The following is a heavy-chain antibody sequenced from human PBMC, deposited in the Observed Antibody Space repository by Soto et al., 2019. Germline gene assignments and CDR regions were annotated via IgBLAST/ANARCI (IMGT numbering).Heavy chain of an antibody. Sequence: PGGSLRLSCAASGFTFSSYDMHWVRQATGKGLEWVSAIGTAGDTYYPGSVKGRFTISRDSARDSLYLQMNSLRAEDTALYYCGRVARGSGSYAAFVYFDHWGPGTLVTVSS. CDR1: GFTFSSYD. D-gene: IGHD3-10*01. CDR3: GRVARGSGSYAAFVYFDH. J-gene: IGHJ4*02. V-gene: IGHV3-13*01. CDR2: IGTAGDT.